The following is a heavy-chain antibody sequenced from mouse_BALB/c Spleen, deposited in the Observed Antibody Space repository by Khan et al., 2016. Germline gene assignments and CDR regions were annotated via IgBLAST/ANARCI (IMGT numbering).Heavy chain of an antibody. CDR1: GISITTGNYR. CDR2: IYYSGTI. CDR3: ARYDGYAMDY. D-gene: IGHD2-12*01. V-gene: IGHV3-5*02. Sequence: EVQLQESGPGLVKPSQTVSLTCTVTGISITTGNYRWSWIRQFPGNKLEWIGYIYYSGTITYNPSLTRRTTITRDTSKNQFFLEMNSLTAEDTATYYCARYDGYAMDYWGQGTSVTVSS. J-gene: IGHJ4*01.